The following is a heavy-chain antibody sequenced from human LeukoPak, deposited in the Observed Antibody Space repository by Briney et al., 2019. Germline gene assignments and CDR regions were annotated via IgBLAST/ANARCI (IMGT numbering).Heavy chain of an antibody. D-gene: IGHD3-22*01. CDR3: ARAARQGFTMIVVPFFYFDL. CDR2: INHSGST. Sequence: PSQTLSLTCTVSGGSISSGASDWGWIRQHPKRGLEWVGYINHSGSTYYNPSLGSRVAMSVDTSKNQFSLKLSSVTAADSAVYYCARAARQGFTMIVVPFFYFDLWGRGTLVTVSS. V-gene: IGHV4-31*03. CDR1: GGSISSGASD. J-gene: IGHJ2*01.